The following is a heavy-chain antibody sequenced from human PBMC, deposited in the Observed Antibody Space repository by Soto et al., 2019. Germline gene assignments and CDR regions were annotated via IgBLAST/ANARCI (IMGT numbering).Heavy chain of an antibody. Sequence: QVQLVQSGAEVKKPGSSVKVSCKASGGSFRSYAVNWVRQAPGQGLECLGGIIPNFGTPKYAQKFHGRVSIPADESTSTVYTDLISLTSEDTAVYYCAYSANHRYFFASWGQGTLVTVSS. CDR1: GGSFRSYA. CDR2: IIPNFGTP. J-gene: IGHJ5*01. V-gene: IGHV1-69*12. CDR3: AYSANHRYFFAS. D-gene: IGHD5-18*01.